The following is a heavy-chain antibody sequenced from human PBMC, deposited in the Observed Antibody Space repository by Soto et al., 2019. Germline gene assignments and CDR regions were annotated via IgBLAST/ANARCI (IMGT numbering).Heavy chain of an antibody. CDR3: AKGGRQWLVTSDFNY. CDR1: GFTVSSNY. D-gene: IGHD6-19*01. CDR2: IYSGGST. J-gene: IGHJ4*02. V-gene: IGHV3-66*02. Sequence: GSLRLSCAASGFTVSSNYMSWVRQAPGKGLEWVSVIYSGGSTHYADSVKGRFTIPRDSSKNTVSLEMTSLRAEDTAVYYCAKGGRQWLVTSDFNYWGQGALVTVSS.